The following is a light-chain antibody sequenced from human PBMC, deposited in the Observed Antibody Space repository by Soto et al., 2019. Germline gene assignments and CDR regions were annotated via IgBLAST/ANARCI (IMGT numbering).Light chain of an antibody. CDR3: QQRSDWPLT. J-gene: IGKJ4*01. CDR2: DAS. Sequence: EIVLTQSPCTLSLSPGERATLCCGASQSVRSNFLAWYQQKPGQAPRLLIYDASNRATGIPARFSGSGSGTDFTLTISSLEPEDFAIYYCQQRSDWPLTFGGGTKVDIK. V-gene: IGKV3-11*01. CDR1: QSVRSN.